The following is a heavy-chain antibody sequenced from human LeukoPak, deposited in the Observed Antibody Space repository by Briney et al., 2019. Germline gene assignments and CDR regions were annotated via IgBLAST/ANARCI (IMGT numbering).Heavy chain of an antibody. J-gene: IGHJ4*02. Sequence: GSLRLSFAASGFTFSNYAMHWVRQTPGKGLEWVAVISYDGSYKYYADSVKGRFTISRDNAKNSLYLQMNSLRAGDTAVYYCARTIEMATISYFDYWGQGTLVTVSS. V-gene: IGHV3-30*04. CDR2: ISYDGSYK. D-gene: IGHD5-24*01. CDR1: GFTFSNYA. CDR3: ARTIEMATISYFDY.